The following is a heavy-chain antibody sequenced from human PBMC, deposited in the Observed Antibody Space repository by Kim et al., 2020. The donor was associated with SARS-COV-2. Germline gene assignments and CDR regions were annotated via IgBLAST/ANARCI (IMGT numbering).Heavy chain of an antibody. V-gene: IGHV3-23*01. CDR3: AKRVWFGEIDY. CDR2: K. J-gene: IGHJ4*02. D-gene: IGHD3-10*01. Sequence: KYYADAVKGRFTISRDNSKNTLYLQMNSLRAEDTAVYYCAKRVWFGEIDYWGQGTLVTVSS.